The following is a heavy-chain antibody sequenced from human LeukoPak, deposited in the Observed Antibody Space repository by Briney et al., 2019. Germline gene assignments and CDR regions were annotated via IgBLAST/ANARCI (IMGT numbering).Heavy chain of an antibody. CDR3: ARLRPFDY. J-gene: IGHJ4*02. D-gene: IGHD3-16*01. CDR2: IYHSGST. Sequence: SETLSLTCTVSGGSISSSSYYWGWIRQPPGKGLEWIGSIYHSGSTYYNPSLKSRVTISVDTSKNQFSLKLTSVTAADTAVYYCARLRPFDYWGQGTLVTVSS. V-gene: IGHV4-39*07. CDR1: GGSISSSSYY.